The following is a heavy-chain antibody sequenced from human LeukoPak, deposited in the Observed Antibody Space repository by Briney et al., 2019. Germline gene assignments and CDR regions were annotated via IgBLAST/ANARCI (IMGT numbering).Heavy chain of an antibody. D-gene: IGHD6-13*01. CDR2: INAGNGNT. Sequence: VASVKVSCKASGYTFTSYAMHWVRQAPGQRLEWMGWINAGNGNTKYSQKFQGRVTITRDTSASTAYMELSSLRSEDTAVYYCARDDEGSSWSIAVADLFDYWGQGTLVTVSS. CDR1: GYTFTSYA. J-gene: IGHJ4*02. V-gene: IGHV1-3*01. CDR3: ARDDEGSSWSIAVADLFDY.